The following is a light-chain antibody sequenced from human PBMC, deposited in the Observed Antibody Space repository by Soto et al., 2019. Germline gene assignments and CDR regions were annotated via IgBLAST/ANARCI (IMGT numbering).Light chain of an antibody. CDR1: QSISSS. J-gene: IGKJ5*01. V-gene: IGKV3-20*01. CDR2: GAS. Sequence: EIVLTQSPGTLSLSPGERATLSCRASQSISSSLAWYQQKPGQAPRLLIYGASSRATGIPDRFSCSGSGTDFPLTINRLEPEDYAVYYCQQYGSLPPTFGQGTRLEMK. CDR3: QQYGSLPPT.